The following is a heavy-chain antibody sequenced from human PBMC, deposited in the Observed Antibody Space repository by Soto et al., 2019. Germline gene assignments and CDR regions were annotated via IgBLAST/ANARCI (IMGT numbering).Heavy chain of an antibody. CDR2: IFSNDEK. Sequence: SRPTLVNPTETLTLTCTVSGFSLSNARMGVSWIRQPPGKALEWLAHIFSNDEKSYSTSLKSRLTISKDTSKSQVVLTMTNMDPVDTATYXRARMGKDGYNLYYFDYWGQGTLVTVSS. V-gene: IGHV2-26*01. CDR1: GFSLSNARMG. CDR3: ARMGKDGYNLYYFDY. D-gene: IGHD5-12*01. J-gene: IGHJ4*02.